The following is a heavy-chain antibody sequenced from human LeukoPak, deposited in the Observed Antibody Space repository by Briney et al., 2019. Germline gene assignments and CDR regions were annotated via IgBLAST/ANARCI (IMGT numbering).Heavy chain of an antibody. J-gene: IGHJ4*02. V-gene: IGHV4-61*08. Sequence: SETLSLTCTVSGGSISSGDYYWSWIRQPPGKGLEWIGYIYYSGSTNYNPSLKSRVTISVDTSKNQFSLKLSSVTAADTAVYYCARSTGYGGGGYFDYWGQGTLVTVPS. CDR2: IYYSGST. CDR3: ARSTGYGGGGYFDY. D-gene: IGHD4-23*01. CDR1: GGSISSGDYY.